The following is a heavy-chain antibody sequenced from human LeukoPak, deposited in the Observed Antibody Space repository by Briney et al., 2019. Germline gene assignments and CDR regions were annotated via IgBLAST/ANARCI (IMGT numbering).Heavy chain of an antibody. D-gene: IGHD4-17*01. J-gene: IGHJ3*01. CDR1: EFTLKIYP. CDR2: ISHDGSDK. V-gene: IGHV3-30*04. Sequence: GGSLRLSCAASEFTLKIYPMHWVRQAPGKGLEWLSVISHDGSDKNNADSVKGRFTISRDNSKNTIYLQLNSLRPEDTAMYYCAREGVQTTVDAFDLGGLGTMVIVSS. CDR3: AREGVQTTVDAFDL.